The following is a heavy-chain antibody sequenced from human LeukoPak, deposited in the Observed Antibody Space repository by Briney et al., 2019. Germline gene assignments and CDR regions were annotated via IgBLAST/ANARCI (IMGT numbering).Heavy chain of an antibody. CDR3: AVLSDYQLLYSIEDY. CDR1: GGTFSSYA. V-gene: IGHV1-69*13. D-gene: IGHD2-2*02. CDR2: IIPIFGTA. Sequence: SVKVSCKASGGTFSSYAISWVRQAPGQGLEWMGGIIPIFGTANYAQKFQGRVTITADESTSTAYMELSSLRSEDTAVYCCAVLSDYQLLYSIEDYRGQGTLVTVSS. J-gene: IGHJ4*02.